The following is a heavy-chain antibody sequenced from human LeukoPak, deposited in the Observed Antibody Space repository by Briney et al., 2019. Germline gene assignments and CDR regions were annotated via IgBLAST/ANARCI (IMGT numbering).Heavy chain of an antibody. CDR3: TTEIDYGGNSGAPAFDI. D-gene: IGHD4-23*01. CDR2: IKSKTDGGTT. V-gene: IGHV3-15*01. J-gene: IGHJ3*02. Sequence: GGSLRLSCAASGFTFSNAWMSWVRQAPGKGLEWVGRIKSKTDGGTTDYAAPVKGRFTISRDDSRNTLYLQMNSLKTEDTAVYYCTTEIDYGGNSGAPAFDIWGQGTMVTVSS. CDR1: GFTFSNAW.